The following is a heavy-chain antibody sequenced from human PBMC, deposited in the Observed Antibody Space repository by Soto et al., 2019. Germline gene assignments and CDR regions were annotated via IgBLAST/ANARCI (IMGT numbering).Heavy chain of an antibody. CDR1: SGSIDTTNW. Sequence: QVQLQESGPGLVKPSGTLSLTCAVSSGSIDTTNWWSWVRQPPGKGLEWIGEIFHSGNTYYNPSLASRVTISVDTSKNPFALNLRSVTAADTAVYYCARRTWGMDVWGQGTTVTVSS. D-gene: IGHD2-8*01. V-gene: IGHV4-4*02. J-gene: IGHJ6*02. CDR2: IFHSGNT. CDR3: ARRTWGMDV.